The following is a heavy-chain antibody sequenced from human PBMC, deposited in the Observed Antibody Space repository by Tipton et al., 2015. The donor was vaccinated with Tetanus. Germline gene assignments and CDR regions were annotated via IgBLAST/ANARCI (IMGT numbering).Heavy chain of an antibody. CDR3: ARDGGNFFYYGMNV. D-gene: IGHD2/OR15-2a*01. J-gene: IGHJ6*02. CDR1: GDSITRDGYS. V-gene: IGHV4-31*03. CDR2: IYSPGTT. Sequence: TLSLTCTVSGDSITRDGYSWHWIRKPPGKGLEWIGYIYSPGTTSYAPSLRGRATISFDSVKNHFSLSLSSVTAADTAMYYCARDGGNFFYYGMNVWGQGAAVPVSS.